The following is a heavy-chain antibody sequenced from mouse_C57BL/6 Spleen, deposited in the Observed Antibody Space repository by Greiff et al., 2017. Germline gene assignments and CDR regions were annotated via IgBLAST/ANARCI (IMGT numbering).Heavy chain of an antibody. CDR2: ISSGGSYN. D-gene: IGHD2-3*01. V-gene: IGHV5-6*01. CDR1: GFTFSSYG. J-gene: IGHJ3*01. CDR3: SRQDDGYPWFAY. Sequence: EVKLVESGGDLVKPGGSLKLSCAASGFTFSSYGMSWVRQTPDKRLEWVATISSGGSYNYYPDRVKGRFPISSDHANNTLYLQMSSLKSEDTALYYCSRQDDGYPWFAYWGQGTLVTVSA.